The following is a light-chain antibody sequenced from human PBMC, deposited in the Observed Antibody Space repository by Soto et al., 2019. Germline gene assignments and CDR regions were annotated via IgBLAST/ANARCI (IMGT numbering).Light chain of an antibody. V-gene: IGKV1-39*01. CDR3: QQSYSTLT. J-gene: IGKJ3*01. CDR1: QTISDY. CDR2: AAS. Sequence: IQMIQSPSTLSASVGNRVTITCRTSQTISDYLNWYQHKPGKAPKLLISAASSLQSGVPSRFSGSGSGTDFTLTIRSMTPEDFATDDCQQSYSTLTFGPGTKVDIK.